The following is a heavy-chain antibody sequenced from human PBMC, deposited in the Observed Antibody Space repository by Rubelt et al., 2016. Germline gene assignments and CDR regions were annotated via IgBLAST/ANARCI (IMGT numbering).Heavy chain of an antibody. V-gene: IGHV3-74*01. D-gene: IGHD2-21*02. CDR2: IDSDGATS. CDR1: SNFW. J-gene: IGHJ3*02. CDR3: VRSLGDDALDI. Sequence: SNFWIHWVRQGPGVGLVWVSRIDSDGATSNVADAVKGRFIPSRDNARNTVSLEMKGLKVEDTGVYYCVRSLGDDALDIWDRGTVVSVS.